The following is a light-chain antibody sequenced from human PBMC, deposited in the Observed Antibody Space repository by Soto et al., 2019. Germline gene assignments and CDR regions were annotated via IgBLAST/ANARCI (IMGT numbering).Light chain of an antibody. Sequence: QSVLPQPASVSVFPGQSITISCTGTSSDVGGYNYVSWYQQHPGKAPKLMIYDVSNRPSGVSNRFSGSKSGNTASLTISGLQAEDEADYYCSSYTSSSTPYVFGTGTKVTVL. CDR1: SSDVGGYNY. V-gene: IGLV2-14*01. CDR3: SSYTSSSTPYV. J-gene: IGLJ1*01. CDR2: DVS.